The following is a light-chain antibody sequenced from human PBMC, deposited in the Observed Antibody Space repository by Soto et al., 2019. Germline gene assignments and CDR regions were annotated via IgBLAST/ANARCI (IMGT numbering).Light chain of an antibody. CDR2: GAS. CDR1: QSVSSNN. CDR3: QQYGSSPRIS. J-gene: IGKJ5*01. V-gene: IGKV3-20*01. Sequence: ETGLSQSPGTLSLSPGERATLSCRASQSVSSNNLAWYQQRPGQAPRVVIYGASTRATGIPERFSGSGSGTDFTLTISRLEPEDFALYYCQQYGSSPRISFGQGTRLEIK.